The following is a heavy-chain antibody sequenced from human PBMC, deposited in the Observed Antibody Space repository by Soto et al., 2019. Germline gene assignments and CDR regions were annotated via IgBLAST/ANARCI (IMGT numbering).Heavy chain of an antibody. D-gene: IGHD2-21*02. Sequence: QVQLVESGGGLVKPGGSLRLSCAASGFTFSDYYMSWIRQAPGKGLEWVSYISSSSSYTNYAVSVKGRFTISRDNAKNSLYLQMNSLRAEDTAVYYCARGGTPYCGGDCYSTDAFDIWGQGTMVTVSS. CDR2: ISSSSSYT. CDR3: ARGGTPYCGGDCYSTDAFDI. V-gene: IGHV3-11*06. CDR1: GFTFSDYY. J-gene: IGHJ3*02.